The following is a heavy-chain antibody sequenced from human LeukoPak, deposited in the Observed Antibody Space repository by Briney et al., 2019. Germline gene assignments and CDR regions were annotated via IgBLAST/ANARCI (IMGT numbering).Heavy chain of an antibody. Sequence: GGSLRLSCAASGFTFSRYWMQWVRQAPGKGLVWVSRINGDGTTTSYVDSVNGRFTISRDNAKNTLYLQMNSLRAEDTAVYYCVRGDVFDIWGQGTMVTVSS. CDR1: GFTFSRYW. V-gene: IGHV3-74*01. CDR3: VRGDVFDI. J-gene: IGHJ3*02. CDR2: INGDGTTT.